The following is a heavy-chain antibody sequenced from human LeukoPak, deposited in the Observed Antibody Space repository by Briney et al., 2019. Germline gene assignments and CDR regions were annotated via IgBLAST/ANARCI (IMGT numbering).Heavy chain of an antibody. CDR2: IYYSGST. J-gene: IGHJ5*02. V-gene: IGHV4-59*01. CDR3: ARESTNWFDP. Sequence: SETLSLTCTVSGGSISSYYWSWIRQPPGKGLEWIGYIYYSGSTNYNPSLKSRVTISVDTSKNQFSLKLSSVTAADTAVYYCARESTNWFDPWGQGTLVTVSS. CDR1: GGSISSYY.